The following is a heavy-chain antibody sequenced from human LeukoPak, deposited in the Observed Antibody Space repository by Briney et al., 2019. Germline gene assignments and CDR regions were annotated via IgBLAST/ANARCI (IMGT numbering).Heavy chain of an antibody. J-gene: IGHJ4*02. CDR2: IYYSGST. CDR3: ASRFWLGRDFDY. V-gene: IGHV4-39*01. CDR1: GGSISSSSYY. D-gene: IGHD3-3*01. Sequence: PSETLSLTCTVSGGSISSSSYYWGWIRQPPGKGLEWIGSIYYSGSTYYNPSLKSRVTISVDTSKNQFSLKLSSVTAADTAVYYCASRFWLGRDFDYWGQGTLVTVSS.